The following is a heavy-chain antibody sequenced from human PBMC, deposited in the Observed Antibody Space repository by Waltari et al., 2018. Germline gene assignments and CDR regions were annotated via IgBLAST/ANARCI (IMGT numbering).Heavy chain of an antibody. D-gene: IGHD1-7*01. J-gene: IGHJ4*02. V-gene: IGHV3-23*01. Sequence: EVQLLESGGGLVQPGGSLRLSCAASGFTFSSYAMSWVRQAPGKWLWWVLASSSGGGSRYGAYAGKGRVTISRGSSKNSLYLQMNSLRAEDTAVYYCARDLTGTTDYWGQGTLVTVSS. CDR1: GFTFSSYA. CDR2: SSSGGGSR. CDR3: ARDLTGTTDY.